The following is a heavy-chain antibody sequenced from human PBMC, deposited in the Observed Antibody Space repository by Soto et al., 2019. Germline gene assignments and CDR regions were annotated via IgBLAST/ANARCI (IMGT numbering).Heavy chain of an antibody. Sequence: GESLKISCEASGYSFTTYWISWVRQMPWKGLEWMGAIDPRDSYTKYSPSFQGHVTISVDKSISTAYLQWNSLKASDTAIYYCAREKSDLELFNWLDPWGQGTLVTVSS. CDR2: IDPRDSYT. V-gene: IGHV5-10-1*01. J-gene: IGHJ5*02. D-gene: IGHD1-7*01. CDR1: GYSFTTYW. CDR3: AREKSDLELFNWLDP.